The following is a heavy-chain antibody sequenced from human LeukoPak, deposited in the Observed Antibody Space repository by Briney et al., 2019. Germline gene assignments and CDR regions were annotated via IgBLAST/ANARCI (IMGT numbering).Heavy chain of an antibody. CDR3: AIRRGVLVRGTYDY. V-gene: IGHV4-34*01. Sequence: SETLSLTYAVYGGSFSGYYWSWIRQPPGKGLEWIGEINHSGSTNYNPSLKSRVTISVDTSKNQFSLKLSSVTAADTAVYYCAIRRGVLVRGTYDYWGQGTLVTVSS. CDR1: GGSFSGYY. D-gene: IGHD3-10*01. CDR2: INHSGST. J-gene: IGHJ4*02.